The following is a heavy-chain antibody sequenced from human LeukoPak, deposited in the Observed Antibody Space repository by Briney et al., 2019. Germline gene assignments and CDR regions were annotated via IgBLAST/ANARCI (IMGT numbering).Heavy chain of an antibody. Sequence: GGSLRLSCAASGFTFSSYAMSWVRQAPGKGLEWVSAISGSGGSTYYADSVKGRFTISRDNSKNTLYLQMKSLRAEDTAVYYCATKGVYNVVVVAAAAGDAFDIWGQGTKVTVSS. V-gene: IGHV3-23*01. CDR3: ATKGVYNVVVVAAAAGDAFDI. D-gene: IGHD2-15*01. J-gene: IGHJ3*02. CDR2: ISGSGGST. CDR1: GFTFSSYA.